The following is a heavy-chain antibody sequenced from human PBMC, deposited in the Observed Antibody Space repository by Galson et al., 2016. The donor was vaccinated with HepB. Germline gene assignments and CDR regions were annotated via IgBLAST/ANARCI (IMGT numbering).Heavy chain of an antibody. CDR1: GFIFSNYG. CDR3: ADPPSGF. J-gene: IGHJ4*02. Sequence: SLRLSCAAPGFIFSNYGMSWVRQAPGKGLEWVAHINQGGSEENYVDSVKGRFTISRDNAKNSLYLQMNSLRVEDTAAYFCADPPSGFWGQGTLVAVSS. CDR2: INQGGSEE. V-gene: IGHV3-7*01. D-gene: IGHD6-25*01.